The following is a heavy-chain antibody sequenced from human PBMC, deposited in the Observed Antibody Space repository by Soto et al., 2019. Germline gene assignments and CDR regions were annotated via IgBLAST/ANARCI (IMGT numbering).Heavy chain of an antibody. Sequence: SVKVSCKASGFTFTSSAVQWVRQARGQRLEWIGWIVVGSGNTNYAQKFQERVTITRDMSTSTAYMELSSLRSEDTAVYYCAAEEGGGCSSKSCRDLYGMDVWGQGTKVTVS. CDR3: AAEEGGGCSSKSCRDLYGMDV. V-gene: IGHV1-58*01. D-gene: IGHD2-2*01. J-gene: IGHJ6*02. CDR2: IVVGSGNT. CDR1: GFTFTSSA.